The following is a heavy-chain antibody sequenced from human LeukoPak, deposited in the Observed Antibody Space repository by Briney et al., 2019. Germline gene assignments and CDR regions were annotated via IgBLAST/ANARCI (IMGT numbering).Heavy chain of an antibody. J-gene: IGHJ6*04. CDR3: ATLGALTQSV. D-gene: IGHD1-26*01. Sequence: GASVKVSCKASGYTFTDYYMYWVRQAPGQGLEWIGRIITNSGGTKYAQKFQGRVTMTRDTSIDTAYMELSRLTSDDTAVYYCATLGALTQSVWGKGTTVTVSS. V-gene: IGHV1-2*06. CDR1: GYTFTDYY. CDR2: IITNSGGT.